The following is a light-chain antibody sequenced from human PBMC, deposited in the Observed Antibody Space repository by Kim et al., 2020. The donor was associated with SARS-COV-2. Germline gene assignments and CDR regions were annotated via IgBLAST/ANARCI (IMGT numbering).Light chain of an antibody. Sequence: DIQMTQSPSSLSASVGDRVTITCRASQSISNYLYWFQQKPGKAPKILIYGASSLQSGVPSRFSGSGSGTDFTLTITSLQPEDFATYYCQQSYSIPLTFGGGTKVDIK. CDR1: QSISNY. J-gene: IGKJ4*01. CDR2: GAS. V-gene: IGKV1-39*01. CDR3: QQSYSIPLT.